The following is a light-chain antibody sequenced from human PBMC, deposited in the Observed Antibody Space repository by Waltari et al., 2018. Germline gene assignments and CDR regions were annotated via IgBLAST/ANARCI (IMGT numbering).Light chain of an antibody. CDR3: AAWDDRMNGHWV. V-gene: IGLV1-44*01. CDR2: RNE. Sequence: QSVLTRSPSASGTPGQRVTISCSGSSSNIGDNVVNWYQQLPGKAPKLLIYRNEQRPAGVPDRFSASKSGTSASLAISGLQSEDEADYYCAAWDDRMNGHWVFGGGTKVTVL. J-gene: IGLJ3*02. CDR1: SSNIGDNV.